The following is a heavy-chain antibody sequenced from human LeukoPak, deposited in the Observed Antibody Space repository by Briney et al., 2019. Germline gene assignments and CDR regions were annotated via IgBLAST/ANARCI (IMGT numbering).Heavy chain of an antibody. D-gene: IGHD4-11*01. CDR2: IYHSGTT. CDR1: GDSMTRGGYY. J-gene: IGHJ4*02. V-gene: IGHV4-31*03. Sequence: SQTLSLTCTVSGDSMTRGGYYWSWVRQHPGKGLEWIGFIYHSGTTFCNPSLEGRAAISVDTSQNQFSLKLTSVTAADTAVYYCARAVDYRNYFDYWGQGTLVTLSS. CDR3: ARAVDYRNYFDY.